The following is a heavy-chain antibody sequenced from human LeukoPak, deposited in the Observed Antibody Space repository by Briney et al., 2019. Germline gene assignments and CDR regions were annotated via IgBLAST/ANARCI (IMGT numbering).Heavy chain of an antibody. CDR2: IYTSGSA. Sequence: SETLSLTCTVSGGSISSYYWSWIRQPAGKGLEWIGRIYTSGSANYNPSLKSRVTMSADTSNNQVPLKLTSVSAADPAVYYCAREYQQWLGGNAFDIWGQGTMVTVSS. CDR1: GGSISSYY. V-gene: IGHV4-4*07. D-gene: IGHD6-19*01. CDR3: AREYQQWLGGNAFDI. J-gene: IGHJ3*02.